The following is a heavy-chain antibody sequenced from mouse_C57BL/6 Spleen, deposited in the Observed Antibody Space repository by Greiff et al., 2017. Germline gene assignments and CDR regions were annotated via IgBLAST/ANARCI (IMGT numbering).Heavy chain of an antibody. Sequence: QVQLQQSGAELMKPGASVKLSCKATGYTFTGYWIEWVKQRPGHGLEWIGEILPGSGSTNYNEKFKGKATFTADTSSNTAYMQLSSLTTEDSASYVRARTGRLYYGSSCEYWGQGTLLTVSS. V-gene: IGHV1-9*01. CDR3: ARTGRLYYGSSCEY. CDR1: GYTFTGYW. J-gene: IGHJ2*01. CDR2: ILPGSGST. D-gene: IGHD1-1*01.